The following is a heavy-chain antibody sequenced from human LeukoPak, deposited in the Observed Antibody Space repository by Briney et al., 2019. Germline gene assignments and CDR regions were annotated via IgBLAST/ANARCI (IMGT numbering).Heavy chain of an antibody. Sequence: GTSLRLSCTASGFNFGIYGMHWVRQAPGKGLEWVAVMWDDGTNEYYVESVKGRFTISRDNGKRTLYLQMNSLRVEDTAVYYCTSTFHSDSAFNRWGQGSLVIVSS. D-gene: IGHD3-22*01. CDR1: GFNFGIYG. V-gene: IGHV3-33*03. CDR3: TSTFHSDSAFNR. CDR2: MWDDGTNE. J-gene: IGHJ1*01.